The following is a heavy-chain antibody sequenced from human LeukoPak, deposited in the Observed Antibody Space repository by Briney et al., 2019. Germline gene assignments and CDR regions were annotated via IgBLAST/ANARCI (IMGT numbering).Heavy chain of an antibody. V-gene: IGHV5-51*01. Sequence: GESLKISCKGSGYDFTTYWIGWVRQMPGKGLEWMGVIYPADSDTTYSPSFQGQVTISTDKSISTAYLQWSSLKASDTAMYYCASLKGGILSPSQYFQHWGQGTLVTVSS. CDR3: ASLKGGILSPSQYFQH. CDR2: IYPADSDT. CDR1: GYDFTTYW. D-gene: IGHD2-21*01. J-gene: IGHJ1*01.